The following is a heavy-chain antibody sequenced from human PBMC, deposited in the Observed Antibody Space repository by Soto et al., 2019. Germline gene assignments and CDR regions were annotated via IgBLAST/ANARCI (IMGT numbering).Heavy chain of an antibody. V-gene: IGHV1-24*01. J-gene: IGHJ5*02. D-gene: IGHD3-22*01. CDR1: GYTLTELS. CDR3: ATLYYYDSSGWFDP. CDR2: FDPGDGET. Sequence: GASVKVSCKVSGYTLTELSMHWVRQAPGKGLEWMGGFDPGDGETIYAQKFQGRVTMTEDTSTDTAYMELSSLRSEDTAVYYCATLYYYDSSGWFDPWGQGTLVTVSS.